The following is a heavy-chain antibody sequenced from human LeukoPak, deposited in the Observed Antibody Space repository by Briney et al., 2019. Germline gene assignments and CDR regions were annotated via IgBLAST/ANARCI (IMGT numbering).Heavy chain of an antibody. Sequence: ASVKVSCKASGYTFTGYYIHWVRQAPGQGLEWMGWINPNSGGTNYAQKFQGRVTMTRDTSISTAYMELSRLRSDDTAVYYCARGGALYYDILTGYPYYFDYWGQGTLVTVSS. V-gene: IGHV1-2*02. CDR3: ARGGALYYDILTGYPYYFDY. CDR1: GYTFTGYY. J-gene: IGHJ4*02. CDR2: INPNSGGT. D-gene: IGHD3-9*01.